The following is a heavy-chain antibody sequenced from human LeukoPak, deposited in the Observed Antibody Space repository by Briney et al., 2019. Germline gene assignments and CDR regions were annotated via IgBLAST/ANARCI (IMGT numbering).Heavy chain of an antibody. D-gene: IGHD6-6*01. CDR2: NKSDWSST. V-gene: IGHV3-74*01. CDR3: ARDRSIASDY. CDR1: GCTLSSYW. Sequence: PGGSLRQTCVASGCTLSSYWMHWVRPAPGKGLVWVSRNKSDWSSTSYARSVKGRFTIYRENAKNTLYLQMNSLRAEDRAVYYCARDRSIASDYWGQGTLVTVSS. J-gene: IGHJ4*02.